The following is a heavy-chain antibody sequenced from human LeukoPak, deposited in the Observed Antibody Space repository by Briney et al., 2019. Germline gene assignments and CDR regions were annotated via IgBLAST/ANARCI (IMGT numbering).Heavy chain of an antibody. CDR2: LYSSGST. CDR3: VRDFSGYTYYMDI. V-gene: IGHV4-61*02. D-gene: IGHD3-22*01. CDR1: GGSINSGNYH. J-gene: IGHJ6*03. Sequence: SETLSLTCTVSGGSINSGNYHWSWIRQPAGKGLEWIGRLYSSGSTKFNPSLKSRVTISGDTSDNQISLELSFVTAADTAVYYCVRDFSGYTYYMDIWGKGTTVTVSS.